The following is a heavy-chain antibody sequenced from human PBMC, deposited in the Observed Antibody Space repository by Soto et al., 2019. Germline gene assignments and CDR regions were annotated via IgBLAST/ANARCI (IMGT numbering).Heavy chain of an antibody. CDR1: GGTFSSYA. D-gene: IGHD1-1*01. J-gene: IGHJ6*02. Sequence: ASVKVSCKASGGTFSSYAISWVRQAPGQGLEWMGGIIPIFGTANYAQKFQGRVTITADESTSTAYMELSSLRSEDTAVYYCARGKELEPRRGYYYYGMDVWGQGTTVTVSS. CDR2: IIPIFGTA. V-gene: IGHV1-69*13. CDR3: ARGKELEPRRGYYYYGMDV.